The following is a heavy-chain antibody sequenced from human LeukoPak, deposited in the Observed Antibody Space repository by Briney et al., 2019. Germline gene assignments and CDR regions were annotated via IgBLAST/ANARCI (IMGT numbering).Heavy chain of an antibody. CDR3: AKVSHQLLPYGMDV. D-gene: IGHD2-2*01. V-gene: IGHV1-8*01. CDR1: GYTFTSYD. Sequence: GASVKVSCKASGYTFTSYDINWVRQATGQGLEWMGWMNPNSGNTGYAQKFQGRVTMTRNTSISTAYMELSSLRSEDTAVYYCAKVSHQLLPYGMDVWGQGTTVTVSS. J-gene: IGHJ6*02. CDR2: MNPNSGNT.